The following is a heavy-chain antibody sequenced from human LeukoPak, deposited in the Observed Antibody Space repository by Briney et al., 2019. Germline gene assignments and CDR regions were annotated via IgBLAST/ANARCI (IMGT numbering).Heavy chain of an antibody. D-gene: IGHD3-9*01. J-gene: IGHJ4*02. CDR1: GFTFSSYA. Sequence: GGSLRLSCAASGFTFSSYAMSGVRQAPGKGLEGVSAISGSGGSTYYADSVKGRFTISRDNSKNTLYLQMNSLRAEDTAVYYCAKSYYDILTGPPEGWGQGTLVTVSS. V-gene: IGHV3-23*01. CDR2: ISGSGGST. CDR3: AKSYYDILTGPPEG.